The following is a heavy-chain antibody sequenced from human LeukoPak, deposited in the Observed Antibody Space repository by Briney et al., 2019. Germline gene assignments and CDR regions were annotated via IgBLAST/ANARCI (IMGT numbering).Heavy chain of an antibody. Sequence: PGGSLRLSCAASVFTFSTYTTIWVRQAPGKGLQLVSYISSSSGTIYYADSVKGRFTISRDNAKNSLFLKMNSLRDEDTAVYYCAREGDESSFDYWGQGTLVTVSS. CDR1: VFTFSTYT. V-gene: IGHV3-48*02. J-gene: IGHJ4*02. CDR2: ISSSSGTI. CDR3: AREGDESSFDY. D-gene: IGHD3-22*01.